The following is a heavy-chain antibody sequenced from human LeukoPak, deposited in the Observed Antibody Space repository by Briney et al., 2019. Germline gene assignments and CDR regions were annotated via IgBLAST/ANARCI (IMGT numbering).Heavy chain of an antibody. V-gene: IGHV4-39*01. CDR1: GGSISSSNYY. CDR3: ASSPQAAIPVFDAFDI. Sequence: SETLSLTCTVSGGSISSSNYYWGWIRQPPGKGLEWIGSIYYTGSTYYNPSLTSRVTISVDTSKNQFSLNLSSVTAADTAVYYCASSPQAAIPVFDAFDIWGQGTMVTVSS. CDR2: IYYTGST. J-gene: IGHJ3*02. D-gene: IGHD2-2*01.